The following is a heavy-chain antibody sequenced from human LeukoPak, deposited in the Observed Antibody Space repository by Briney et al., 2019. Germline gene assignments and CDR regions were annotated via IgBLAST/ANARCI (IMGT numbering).Heavy chain of an antibody. J-gene: IGHJ4*02. V-gene: IGHV3-11*01. D-gene: IGHD3-10*01. CDR2: ISSSGSTM. Sequence: PGVSLRLSCAASGFTLGDYYMSWIRQAPGKGLERVSYISSSGSTMYYADSVKRRFTISRDNAKTSLYLQMNSLRAEDTAVYYCAREVLYGSGSYYPVPVGVDWGQGTLVTVSS. CDR1: GFTLGDYY. CDR3: AREVLYGSGSYYPVPVGVD.